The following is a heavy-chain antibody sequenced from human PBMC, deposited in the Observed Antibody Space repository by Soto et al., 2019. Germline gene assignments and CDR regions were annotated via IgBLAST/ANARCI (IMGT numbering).Heavy chain of an antibody. J-gene: IGHJ6*02. Sequence: ASVKVSCKASGYTFTSYDINWVRQATGQGLEWMGWMNPNSGNTGYAQKFQGRVTMTRNTSISTAYMELSSLRSEDTAVYYCARGSPTYDILTGYWSAYYYYYGMDVWGQGTTVTVSS. V-gene: IGHV1-8*01. CDR2: MNPNSGNT. D-gene: IGHD3-9*01. CDR3: ARGSPTYDILTGYWSAYYYYYGMDV. CDR1: GYTFTSYD.